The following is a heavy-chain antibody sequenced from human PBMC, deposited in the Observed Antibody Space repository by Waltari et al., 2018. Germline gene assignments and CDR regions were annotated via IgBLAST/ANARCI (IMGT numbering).Heavy chain of an antibody. D-gene: IGHD2-15*01. J-gene: IGHJ4*02. CDR2: IRSGSNDI. CDR3: AREWGVMVGTAGFYFDY. Sequence: EVQLVGSGGGLVKPGGSLRLSCAASGFTFRSYPMNWVRQAPGTADRWVSSIRSGSNDIYYADSVKGRFTITRDNAKNSRYLQMNSRRVEDTAVYYCAREWGVMVGTAGFYFDYWGQGALVTVSS. V-gene: IGHV3-21*01. CDR1: GFTFRSYP.